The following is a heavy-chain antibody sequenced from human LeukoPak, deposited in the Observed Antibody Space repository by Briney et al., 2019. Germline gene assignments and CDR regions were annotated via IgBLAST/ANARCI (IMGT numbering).Heavy chain of an antibody. CDR2: IYYSGST. Sequence: SETLSLTCTVSGGSISSYYWSWIRQPPGKGLEWIGYIYYSGSTNYNPSLKSRVTISVDTSKNQFSLKLSSVTAADTAVFYCVRYVVSGPGIYYFDYWGQGTLVTVSS. CDR3: VRYVVSGPGIYYFDY. V-gene: IGHV4-59*08. D-gene: IGHD3-10*01. J-gene: IGHJ4*02. CDR1: GGSISSYY.